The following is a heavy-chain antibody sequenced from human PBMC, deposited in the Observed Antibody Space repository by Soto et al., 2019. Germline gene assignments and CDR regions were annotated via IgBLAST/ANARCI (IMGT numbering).Heavy chain of an antibody. Sequence: EVQLLESGGGLVQPGGSLRLSCAASGFTFSSDAMSWVRQAPGKGLEWVSAIIGSGGGTYYADSVKGRFTISRDNSENTLYLQMNSLRAEDTAVYYCAKCMTTVTTFPFDIWGQGTMVTVSS. CDR2: IIGSGGGT. J-gene: IGHJ3*02. V-gene: IGHV3-23*01. CDR3: AKCMTTVTTFPFDI. CDR1: GFTFSSDA. D-gene: IGHD4-17*01.